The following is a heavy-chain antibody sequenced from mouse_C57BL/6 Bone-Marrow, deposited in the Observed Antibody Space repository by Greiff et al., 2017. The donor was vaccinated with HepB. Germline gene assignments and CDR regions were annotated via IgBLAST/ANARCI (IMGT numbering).Heavy chain of an antibody. CDR2: INPGSGGT. Sequence: VQLQQSGAELVRPGTSVKVSCKASGYAFTNYLIAWVKQRPGQGLEWIGVINPGSGGTNYNEKFKGKATLTADKSSSTAYMQLSSLTSEDSAVYFCARRGLMVTTLYYYAMDYWGQGTSVTVSS. D-gene: IGHD2-3*01. CDR1: GYAFTNYL. CDR3: ARRGLMVTTLYYYAMDY. J-gene: IGHJ4*01. V-gene: IGHV1-54*01.